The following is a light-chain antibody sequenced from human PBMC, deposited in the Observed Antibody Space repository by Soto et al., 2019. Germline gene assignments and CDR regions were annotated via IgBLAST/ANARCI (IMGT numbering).Light chain of an antibody. J-gene: IGLJ1*01. V-gene: IGLV2-14*03. CDR1: SSDVGTYKY. CDR3: NSYTTSSTLV. CDR2: DVS. Sequence: QSVLTQPASVSGSPGQSITLSCTGTSSDVGTYKYVSWYQQHPGKAPKLMIYDVSNRPSGVSNRFSGSKSGNTASLTISGLQAEDEADYYCNSYTTSSTLVFGTGTKVTVL.